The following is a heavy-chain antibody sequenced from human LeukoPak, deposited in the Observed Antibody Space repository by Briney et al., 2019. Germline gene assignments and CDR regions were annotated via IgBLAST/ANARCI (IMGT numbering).Heavy chain of an antibody. CDR3: AKEEKRYCSGGSCPLTDY. J-gene: IGHJ4*02. Sequence: GGSLRLSCAASGFTFDDYGMSWVRQAPGKGLEWVSGINSNGGSTGYADSVKGRFTISRDNAKNSRYLQMNSLRAEDTAVYYCAKEEKRYCSGGSCPLTDYWGQGTLVTVSS. CDR2: INSNGGST. CDR1: GFTFDDYG. D-gene: IGHD2-15*01. V-gene: IGHV3-20*04.